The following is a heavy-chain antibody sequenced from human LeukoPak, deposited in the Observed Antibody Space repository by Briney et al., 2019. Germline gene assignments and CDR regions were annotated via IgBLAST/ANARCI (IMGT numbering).Heavy chain of an antibody. Sequence: GTSLRLSCAASGFTFSSYAMHWVRQAPGKGLEWVAVISYDGANKYYADSVKGRFTISRDNSMNTLYLQMNSLRAEDTAVYYCAEGGWYGGGQDAFDFWGQGTMVTVSS. J-gene: IGHJ3*01. CDR1: GFTFSSYA. D-gene: IGHD6-19*01. V-gene: IGHV3-30-3*01. CDR2: ISYDGANK. CDR3: AEGGWYGGGQDAFDF.